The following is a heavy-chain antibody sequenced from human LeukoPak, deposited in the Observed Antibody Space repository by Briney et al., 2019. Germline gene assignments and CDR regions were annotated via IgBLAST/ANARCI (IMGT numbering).Heavy chain of an antibody. Sequence: GSSVKVSCKASGGTFSSYTISWVRQAPGQGVEWMGRIIPILGIANYAQKFQGRVTITADKSTSTAYMELSSLRSEDTAVYYCASSSIAAPFDYWGQGTLVTVSS. V-gene: IGHV1-69*02. CDR2: IIPILGIA. CDR3: ASSSIAAPFDY. J-gene: IGHJ4*02. D-gene: IGHD6-6*01. CDR1: GGTFSSYT.